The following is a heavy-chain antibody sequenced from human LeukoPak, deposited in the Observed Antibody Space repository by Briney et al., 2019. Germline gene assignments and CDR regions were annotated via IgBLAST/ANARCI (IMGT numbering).Heavy chain of an antibody. J-gene: IGHJ3*02. CDR1: GFPFSSYW. D-gene: IGHD5-24*01. Sequence: GGSLRLSCVASGFPFSSYWMTWVRQAPGKGLEWLAVIWNDGSQKYYADSVKGRFAVSRDNSKNTLFLQVNSLRVEDTAIYYCAKDGGNGYSHDAFDIWGQGTMVTVSS. V-gene: IGHV3-33*06. CDR3: AKDGGNGYSHDAFDI. CDR2: IWNDGSQK.